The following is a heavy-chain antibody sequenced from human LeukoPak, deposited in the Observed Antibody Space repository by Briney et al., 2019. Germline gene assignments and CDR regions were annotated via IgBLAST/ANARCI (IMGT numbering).Heavy chain of an antibody. J-gene: IGHJ4*02. Sequence: GGSLRLSCAASGFTFSSYSMNWVRQAPGKGLEWVSSISSSSSYIYYADSVKGRFTISRDNAKNSLYLQMNSLRAEDTAVYYCARHPRFLEWHMGYWGQGTLVTVSS. CDR3: ARHPRFLEWHMGY. CDR2: ISSSSSYI. CDR1: GFTFSSYS. V-gene: IGHV3-21*01. D-gene: IGHD3-3*01.